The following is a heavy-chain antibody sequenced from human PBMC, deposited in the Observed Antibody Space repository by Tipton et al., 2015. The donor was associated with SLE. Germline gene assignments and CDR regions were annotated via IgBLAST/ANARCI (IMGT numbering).Heavy chain of an antibody. Sequence: GLVKPSQTLSLTCAISGESVSSTSASWNWIRQSPATGLEWLGRTYYRSQWFYEYAVSVKSRITVNPDTSRNQFSLQLNSVTPEDTAVYYCARHNTNYGRNWFDPWGQGTLVTVSS. J-gene: IGHJ5*02. V-gene: IGHV6-1*01. CDR3: ARHNTNYGRNWFDP. CDR1: GESVSSTSAS. D-gene: IGHD2-8*01. CDR2: TYYRSQWFY.